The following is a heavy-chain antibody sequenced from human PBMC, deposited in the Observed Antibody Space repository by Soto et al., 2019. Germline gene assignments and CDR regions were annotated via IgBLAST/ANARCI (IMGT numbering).Heavy chain of an antibody. CDR2: ISYDGSNK. J-gene: IGHJ6*02. V-gene: IGHV3-30*03. D-gene: IGHD1-26*01. Sequence: GGSLRLSCAASGFTFGSYGMHWVRQAPGKGLEWVAVISYDGSNKYYADSVKGRFTISRDNSNSALYVQMNSLTGEDTAVYYCARTRSAWSDFHYYSLDVWGQGTTVTVSS. CDR3: ARTRSAWSDFHYYSLDV. CDR1: GFTFGSYG.